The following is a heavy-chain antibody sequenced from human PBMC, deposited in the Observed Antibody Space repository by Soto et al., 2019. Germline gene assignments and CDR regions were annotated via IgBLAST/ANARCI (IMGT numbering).Heavy chain of an antibody. CDR2: IYSGGSP. Sequence: EVQLVESGGGVIQPGGSLRLSCAASGFTVSSNYMSWVRQAPGKGLEWVSVIYSGGSPYYADSVKGRFTISRGNSKNTLYLQMTSLRAEDTAVYYCARDLGDGYHSAHAFDIWGQGTMVSVSS. J-gene: IGHJ3*02. V-gene: IGHV3-53*01. D-gene: IGHD5-12*01. CDR1: GFTVSSNY. CDR3: ARDLGDGYHSAHAFDI.